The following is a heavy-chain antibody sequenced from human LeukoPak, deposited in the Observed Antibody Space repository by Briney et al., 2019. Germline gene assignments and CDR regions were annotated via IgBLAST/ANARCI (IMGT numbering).Heavy chain of an antibody. D-gene: IGHD5-24*01. J-gene: IGHJ4*02. CDR1: GGSISSGSYY. CDR2: IYTSGST. Sequence: SQTLSLTCTVSGGSISSGSYYWSWIRQPAGKGLEWIGRIYTSGSTNYNPSLKSRVTISVDTSKNQFSLKLSSVTAADTAVYYCARQSGRWLQLDDAPFDYWGQGTLVTVSS. V-gene: IGHV4-61*02. CDR3: ARQSGRWLQLDDAPFDY.